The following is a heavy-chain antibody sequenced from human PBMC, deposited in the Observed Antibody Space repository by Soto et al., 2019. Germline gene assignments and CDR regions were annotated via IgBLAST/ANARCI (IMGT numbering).Heavy chain of an antibody. CDR3: AKVSAYWPYNWFDP. D-gene: IGHD2-8*02. CDR1: GFTFSSYA. Sequence: GGSLRLSCAASGFTFSSYAMSWVRQAPGKGLEWVSAISGSGGSTYYADSVKGRFTISRDNSRNTLNLQMNSLRAEDTAVYYCAKVSAYWPYNWFDPWGQGTLVTVSS. J-gene: IGHJ5*02. CDR2: ISGSGGST. V-gene: IGHV3-23*01.